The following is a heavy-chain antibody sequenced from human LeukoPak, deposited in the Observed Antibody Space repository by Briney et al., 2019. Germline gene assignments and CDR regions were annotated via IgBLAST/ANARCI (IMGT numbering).Heavy chain of an antibody. Sequence: PGGSLRLSCAASGFSFSSYWMSWVRQAPGKGLEWVANIKHDGTEKHYVDSVEGRFTVSRDNAKNSVYLQMNSLRVDDTAVYYCARDSGDRTVDYWGQGTLVTVSP. CDR1: GFSFSSYW. V-gene: IGHV3-7*01. J-gene: IGHJ4*02. CDR2: IKHDGTEK. D-gene: IGHD4-11*01. CDR3: ARDSGDRTVDY.